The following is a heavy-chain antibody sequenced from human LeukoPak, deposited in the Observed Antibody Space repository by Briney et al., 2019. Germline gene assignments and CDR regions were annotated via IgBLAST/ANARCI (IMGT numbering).Heavy chain of an antibody. CDR2: ITHGGSI. CDR3: TRGRDAYKCGRD. D-gene: IGHD5-24*01. CDR1: GGALSGNY. J-gene: IGHJ4*02. Sequence: SETLSLTCAVYGGALSGNYWSWIRQPPGNGLEWIGEITHGGSINYNPSLKSRVTISVDTSKNQFSLNLRSVTAADTAVYYCTRGRDAYKCGRDWGQGSLVTVSA. V-gene: IGHV4-34*01.